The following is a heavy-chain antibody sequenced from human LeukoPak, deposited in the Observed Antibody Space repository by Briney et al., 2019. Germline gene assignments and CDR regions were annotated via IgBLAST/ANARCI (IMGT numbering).Heavy chain of an antibody. V-gene: IGHV4-30-2*05. CDR2: IYYSGST. D-gene: IGHD3-22*01. J-gene: IGHJ5*02. CDR1: GGSISRGGYS. CDR3: ARGQWGNYYDSSGYYFWFDP. Sequence: SETLSLTCAVSGGSISRGGYSWSWIRQPPGKGLEWIGYIYYSGSTYYNPSLKSRVTISVDTSKNQFSLKLSSVTAADTAVYYCARGQWGNYYDSSGYYFWFDPWGQGTLVTVSS.